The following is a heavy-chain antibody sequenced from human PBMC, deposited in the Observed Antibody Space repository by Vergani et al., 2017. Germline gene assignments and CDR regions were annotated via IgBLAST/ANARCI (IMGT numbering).Heavy chain of an antibody. D-gene: IGHD3-9*01. CDR2: ISYDGSNK. Sequence: QVQLVESGGGVVQPGRSLRLSCAASGFTFSSYAMHWVRQAPGKGLEWVAVISYDGSNKYYADSVKGRFTISRDNSKNTLYLQMNSLRAEDTAVYYCAKDWPEPAKTYYDILTGYFGTLGVYGMDVWGQGTTVTVSS. CDR1: GFTFSSYA. V-gene: IGHV3-30-3*01. CDR3: AKDWPEPAKTYYDILTGYFGTLGVYGMDV. J-gene: IGHJ6*02.